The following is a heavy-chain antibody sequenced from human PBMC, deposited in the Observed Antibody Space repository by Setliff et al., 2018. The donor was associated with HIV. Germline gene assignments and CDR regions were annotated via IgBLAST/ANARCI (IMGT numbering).Heavy chain of an antibody. CDR3: AREIYGGNSRPFDY. V-gene: IGHV4-34*01. D-gene: IGHD4-17*01. Sequence: PSETLSLTCAVYGGSFSDYYWSWIRQPPGEGLEWIGEINHSGSTNYNPSLKSRVTISVDTSKNQFSLKLSSVTAADTAVYYCAREIYGGNSRPFDYWGQGTLVTVSS. CDR2: INHSGST. J-gene: IGHJ4*02. CDR1: GGSFSDYY.